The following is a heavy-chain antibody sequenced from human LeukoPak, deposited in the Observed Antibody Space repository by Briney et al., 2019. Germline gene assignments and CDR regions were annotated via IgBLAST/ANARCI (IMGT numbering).Heavy chain of an antibody. Sequence: GGSLRLSCAASGFTFSSYAMHWVRQAPGKGLEWVAVISYDGSNKYYADSVKGRFAISRDNSKNTLYLQMNSLRAEDTAVYYCARVNYDFWSGYYTEYNWFDPWGREPWSPSPQ. CDR3: ARVNYDFWSGYYTEYNWFDP. CDR2: ISYDGSNK. CDR1: GFTFSSYA. D-gene: IGHD3-3*01. J-gene: IGHJ5*02. V-gene: IGHV3-30*09.